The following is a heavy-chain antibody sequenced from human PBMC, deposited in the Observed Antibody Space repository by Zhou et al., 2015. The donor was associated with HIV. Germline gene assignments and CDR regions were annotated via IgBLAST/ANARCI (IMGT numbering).Heavy chain of an antibody. CDR1: GFTFSKAW. V-gene: IGHV3-15*01. J-gene: IGHJ6*04. CDR2: IQSKDDGATT. Sequence: DVQLVESGGGLVKPGGSLRLSCVSSGFTFSKAWMSWVRQAPGKGLEWIGHIQSKDDGATTNYAAPVKDRFTILRDDSKNTLYLQMNSLKTEDTGLYYCNTDRFLWLGGAPDVWGKGTTVTVSS. CDR3: NTDRFLWLGGAPDV. D-gene: IGHD3-10*01.